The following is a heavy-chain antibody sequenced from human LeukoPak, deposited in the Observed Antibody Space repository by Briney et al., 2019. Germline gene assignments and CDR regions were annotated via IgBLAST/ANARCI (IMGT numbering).Heavy chain of an antibody. CDR2: FYSSGKT. Sequence: GGSLRLSCAASGLSASSDYMSWVRQAPGKGLEWVSIFYSSGKTYYADSVKGRFTITRDNSKNTLYLQMDSLRVEDTAVYYCARKRYSSSSCYFDYWGQGTLVTVSS. D-gene: IGHD6-6*01. CDR3: ARKRYSSSSCYFDY. CDR1: GLSASSDY. J-gene: IGHJ4*02. V-gene: IGHV3-53*01.